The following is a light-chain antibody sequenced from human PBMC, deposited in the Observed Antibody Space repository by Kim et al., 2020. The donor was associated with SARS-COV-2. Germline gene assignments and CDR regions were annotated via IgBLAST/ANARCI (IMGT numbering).Light chain of an antibody. V-gene: IGLV1-44*01. CDR3: AAWDDTLNVWV. CDR2: TND. Sequence: GQRVTISCSGSSSKIGSTAVNWYQQLPGTAPKLLIYTNDQRPSGVPDRFSGSKSGTSASLAISGLQSEDEADYYCAAWDDTLNVWVFGGGTQLTVL. J-gene: IGLJ3*02. CDR1: SSKIGSTA.